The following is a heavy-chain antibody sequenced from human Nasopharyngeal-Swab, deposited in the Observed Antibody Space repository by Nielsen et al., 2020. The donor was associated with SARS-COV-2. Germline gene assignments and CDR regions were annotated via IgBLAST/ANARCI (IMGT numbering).Heavy chain of an antibody. V-gene: IGHV3-23*01. Sequence: WIRQPPGKGLEWVSAISGSGGSTYYADSVKGRFTISRDNSKNTLYLQMNSLRAEDTAVYYCAKVLQWESDAFDIWGQGTMVTVSS. D-gene: IGHD1-26*01. CDR3: AKVLQWESDAFDI. CDR2: ISGSGGST. J-gene: IGHJ3*02.